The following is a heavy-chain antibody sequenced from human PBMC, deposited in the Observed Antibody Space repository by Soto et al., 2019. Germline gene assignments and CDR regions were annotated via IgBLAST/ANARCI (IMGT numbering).Heavy chain of an antibody. J-gene: IGHJ5*02. CDR3: ERAAKIGAYDYVWGSYHLTNGFDP. D-gene: IGHD3-16*02. V-gene: IGHV1-69*12. CDR1: GGTFSSYA. Sequence: QVQLVQSGAEVKKPGSSVKVSCKASGGTFSSYAISWVRQAPGQGLEWMGGVIPIFGTANYAQKFQGRVTITADQSTSTAYIEVSSLRYEDTAVYYCERAAKIGAYDYVWGSYHLTNGFDPWGQGTLVTVSS. CDR2: VIPIFGTA.